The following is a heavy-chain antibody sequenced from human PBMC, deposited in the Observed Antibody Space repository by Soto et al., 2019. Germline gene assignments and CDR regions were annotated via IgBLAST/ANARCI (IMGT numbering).Heavy chain of an antibody. CDR2: IYYSGST. V-gene: IGHV4-59*01. D-gene: IGHD2-15*01. Sequence: SETLSLTCTVSGGSISSYYWSWIRQPPGKGLEWIGYIYYSGSTNYNPSLKSRVTISVDTSKNQFSLKLSSVTAADTAVYYCARVRCSGGSCYQAVEAFDLWGQGTMVTVSS. CDR3: ARVRCSGGSCYQAVEAFDL. J-gene: IGHJ3*01. CDR1: GGSISSYY.